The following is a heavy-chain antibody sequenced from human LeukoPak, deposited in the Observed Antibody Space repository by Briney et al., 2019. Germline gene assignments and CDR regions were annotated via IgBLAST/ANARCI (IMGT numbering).Heavy chain of an antibody. D-gene: IGHD3-9*01. Sequence: GGSLKISCKASGYSFTNYWIGWVRQMPGKGLEWMGITYPGDSDTRYSPSFQGQVTISADKSISTAYLQWSSLKASDTAMYYCARRDYDILTGYYNYFDYWGQGTLVTVSS. CDR2: TYPGDSDT. J-gene: IGHJ4*02. CDR3: ARRDYDILTGYYNYFDY. CDR1: GYSFTNYW. V-gene: IGHV5-51*01.